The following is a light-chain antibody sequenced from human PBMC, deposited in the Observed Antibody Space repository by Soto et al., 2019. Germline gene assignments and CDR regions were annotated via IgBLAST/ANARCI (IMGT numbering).Light chain of an antibody. J-gene: IGKJ5*01. CDR2: TAS. Sequence: DIQLTQSPSFLSASVGDRVTITCRASQGIYNFLAWYQQKPGKAPKLLIHTASTLQSGVPSRFSGSGSGTEFTLTISSPQPEDFATYYCQHRHSYPITFGQGTRLEIK. CDR3: QHRHSYPIT. V-gene: IGKV1-9*01. CDR1: QGIYNF.